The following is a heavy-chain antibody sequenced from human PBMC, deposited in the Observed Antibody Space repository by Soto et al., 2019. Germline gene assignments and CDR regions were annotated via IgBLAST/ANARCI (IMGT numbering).Heavy chain of an antibody. CDR2: IYYSGST. D-gene: IGHD3-3*01. CDR1: GGSISSSSSY. Sequence: SETLSLTCTVSGGSISSSSSYWGWIRQPPGKGLEWIGYIYYSGSTNYNPSLKSRVTISVDTSKNQFSLKLSSVTAADTAVYYCARQRFDYDFWSGFGYWGQGTLVTVSS. J-gene: IGHJ4*02. CDR3: ARQRFDYDFWSGFGY. V-gene: IGHV4-39*01.